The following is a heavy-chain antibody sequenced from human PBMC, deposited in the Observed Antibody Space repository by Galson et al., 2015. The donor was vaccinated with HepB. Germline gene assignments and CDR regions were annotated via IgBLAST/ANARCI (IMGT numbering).Heavy chain of an antibody. Sequence: SVKVSCKASGGTFSSYAIGWVRQAPGQGLEWMGGIIPILGIANYAQKFQGRVTITADKSTSTAYMELSSLRAEDTAVYYCARDVGYYDSSGHFDYWGQGTLVTVSS. CDR1: GGTFSSYA. J-gene: IGHJ4*02. CDR3: ARDVGYYDSSGHFDY. V-gene: IGHV1-69*10. D-gene: IGHD3-22*01. CDR2: IIPILGIA.